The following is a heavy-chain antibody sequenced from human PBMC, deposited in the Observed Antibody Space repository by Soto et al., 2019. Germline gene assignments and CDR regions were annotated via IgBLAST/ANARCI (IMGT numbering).Heavy chain of an antibody. CDR3: ARGVSHSPIDYYGSGTPNWFDP. CDR1: GGSISSYY. D-gene: IGHD3-10*01. V-gene: IGHV4-59*08. CDR2: IYYSGST. J-gene: IGHJ5*02. Sequence: SETLSLTCTVSGGSISSYYWTWIRQPPGKGLEWIGYIYYSGSTYYNPSLKSRLTISVDTSKNQFSLKLSSVTAADTAVYYCARGVSHSPIDYYGSGTPNWFDPWGQGTLVTVSS.